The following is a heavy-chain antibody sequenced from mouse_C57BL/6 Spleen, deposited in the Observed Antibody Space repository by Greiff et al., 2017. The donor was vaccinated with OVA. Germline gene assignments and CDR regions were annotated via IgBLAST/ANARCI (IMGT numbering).Heavy chain of an antibody. D-gene: IGHD4-1*01. CDR2: ISDGGSYT. CDR1: GFTFSSYA. V-gene: IGHV5-4*01. Sequence: DVMLVESGGGLVKPGGSLKLSCAASGFTFSSYAMSWVRQTPEKRLEWVATISDGGSYTYYPDNVKGRFTISRDNAKNNLYLQMSHLKSEDTAMYYCARDRRALTGTDYYAMDYWGQGTSVTVSS. CDR3: ARDRRALTGTDYYAMDY. J-gene: IGHJ4*01.